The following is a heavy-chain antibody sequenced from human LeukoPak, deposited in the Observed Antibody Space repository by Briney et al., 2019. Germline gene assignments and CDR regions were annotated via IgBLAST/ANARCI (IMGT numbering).Heavy chain of an antibody. CDR1: GFTFSSYG. CDR3: ARGDPGAY. Sequence: GGSLRLSCAASGFTFSSYGMHWVRQAPGKGLEWVAFIQYDGTNKYYADSVRGRFTISRDNSKNTLYLQMNSLRAEDTAVYYCARGDPGAYWGQGTLVTVSS. J-gene: IGHJ4*02. CDR2: IQYDGTNK. V-gene: IGHV3-30*02. D-gene: IGHD2-21*02.